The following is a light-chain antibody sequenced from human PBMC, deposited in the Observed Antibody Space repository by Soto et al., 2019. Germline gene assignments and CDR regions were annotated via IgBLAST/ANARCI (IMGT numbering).Light chain of an antibody. CDR3: QQFGSSPYT. CDR2: DAS. V-gene: IGKV3-20*01. Sequence: EIVLTQSPGTLSLSPGERATLSCRASQSVSRSSLAWYQQKPGQAPRLLIYDASSRATGIPDRFSGSGSGTDVALTISRLEPEDFAVYYCQQFGSSPYTFGQGTNLEIK. CDR1: QSVSRSS. J-gene: IGKJ2*01.